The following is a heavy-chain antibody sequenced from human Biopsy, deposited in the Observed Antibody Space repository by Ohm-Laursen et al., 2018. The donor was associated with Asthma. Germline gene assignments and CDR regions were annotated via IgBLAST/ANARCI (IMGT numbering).Heavy chain of an antibody. D-gene: IGHD3-3*01. CDR1: GFTFGAYC. Sequence: GSLRLSCSASGFTFGAYCMSWVRQVPGQGLEWVANIKHDGSEKNHVDSLKGRFTISRDNAKNLLFLQMNGLRAEDTAVYYCARTFHFWIPYRAEHYQLWGQGTLVTVSS. CDR3: ARTFHFWIPYRAEHYQL. V-gene: IGHV3-7*01. J-gene: IGHJ1*01. CDR2: IKHDGSEK.